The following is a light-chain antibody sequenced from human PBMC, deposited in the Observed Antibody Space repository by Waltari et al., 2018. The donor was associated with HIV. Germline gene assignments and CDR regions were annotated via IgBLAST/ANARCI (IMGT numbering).Light chain of an antibody. CDR1: DIDIGNYNL. V-gene: IGLV2-23*02. Sequence: QSALTQPASVSGNPGQSVNITCTGTDIDIGNYNLVSWFQQHPGKAPKLLIYEVSKRHSGVSSLFSGSKSGYFASLTISGLLTEDESSYYCLTYVSKTSTWQFGGGTYLTV. J-gene: IGLJ3*02. CDR3: LTYVSKTSTWQ. CDR2: EVS.